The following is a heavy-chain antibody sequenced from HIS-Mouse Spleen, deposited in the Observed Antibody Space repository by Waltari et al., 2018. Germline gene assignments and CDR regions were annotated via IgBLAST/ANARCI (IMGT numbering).Heavy chain of an antibody. Sequence: EVQLVESGGGLVQPGRSLRLSCAASGFTFDDYAMPWVRQSPGKGLELVSGISWNSGSIGYADSVKGRFTISRDNAKNSLYLQMNSLRAEDTALYYCAKAGYCSGGSCYFDYWGQGTLVTVSS. CDR2: ISWNSGSI. CDR3: AKAGYCSGGSCYFDY. J-gene: IGHJ4*02. V-gene: IGHV3-9*01. D-gene: IGHD2-15*01. CDR1: GFTFDDYA.